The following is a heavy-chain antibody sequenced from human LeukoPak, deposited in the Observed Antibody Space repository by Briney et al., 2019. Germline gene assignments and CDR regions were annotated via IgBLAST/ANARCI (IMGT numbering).Heavy chain of an antibody. J-gene: IGHJ4*02. V-gene: IGHV3-48*04. CDR3: AMGGTPTVFDY. CDR2: ISSSSRTI. Sequence: GGSLRLSCAASGFTFSSYSMNWVRQAPGKGLEWVSYISSSSRTIYYADSVKGRFTISRDNAKNSLYLQMNSLRAEDTAVYYCAMGGTPTVFDYWGQGTLVTVSS. D-gene: IGHD1-1*01. CDR1: GFTFSSYS.